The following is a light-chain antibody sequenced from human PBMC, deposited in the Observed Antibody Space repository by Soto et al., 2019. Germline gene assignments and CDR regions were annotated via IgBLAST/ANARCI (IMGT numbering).Light chain of an antibody. J-gene: IGKJ2*01. CDR3: QHYDVYPYA. Sequence: DIQMTQSPSTLSASVGDRVTISCRASQSVGSNLAWYQQKPGKVPKLLIFQASTLEPGVPSRFSGSGSGTEVILSISSLQPDDVATYYCQHYDVYPYAFGQGTKVEIK. V-gene: IGKV1-5*03. CDR1: QSVGSN. CDR2: QAS.